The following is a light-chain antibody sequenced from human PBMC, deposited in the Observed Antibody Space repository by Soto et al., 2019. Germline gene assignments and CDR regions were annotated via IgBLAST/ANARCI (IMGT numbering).Light chain of an antibody. CDR2: DAS. CDR3: QKYYIFVT. J-gene: IGKJ1*01. Sequence: DIQMTHSASTLSASIGGRGTMTLRASQSISHSLAWYQQKPGKAPYLLIADASSLERGVPSRFSGSGSGTEFTLAISSLQPADFATYYCQKYYIFVTFGQGTKVDIK. CDR1: QSISHS. V-gene: IGKV1-5*01.